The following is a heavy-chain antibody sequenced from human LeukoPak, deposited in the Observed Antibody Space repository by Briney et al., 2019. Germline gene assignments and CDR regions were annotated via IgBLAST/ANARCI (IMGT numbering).Heavy chain of an antibody. Sequence: PSETLSLTCTVSGGSISSYYWSWIRQPPGKGLEWIGYIYYTGSTNYNPSLKSRVTMSADTSKNQFSLKLSSVTAADTAVYYCARHGTEQPGYYYYYGMDVWGQGTTVTVSS. CDR3: ARHGTEQPGYYYYYGMDV. D-gene: IGHD6-13*01. CDR2: IYYTGST. J-gene: IGHJ6*02. V-gene: IGHV4-59*01. CDR1: GGSISSYY.